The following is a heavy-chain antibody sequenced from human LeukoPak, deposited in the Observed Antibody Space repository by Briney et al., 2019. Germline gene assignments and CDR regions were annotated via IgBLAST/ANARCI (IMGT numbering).Heavy chain of an antibody. J-gene: IGHJ2*01. CDR2: VNRDGRSI. CDR3: ARGREDLGGYPNWYFDL. D-gene: IGHD1-26*01. Sequence: GGSLRLSCAASGFTFSNFWMHWVRQAPGKGLVWVSHVNRDGRSINYAESVKGRFAIARDNAKNTLYLQMNSLRVEDTAVYYCARGREDLGGYPNWYFDLWGRGTLVTVSS. V-gene: IGHV3-74*01. CDR1: GFTFSNFW.